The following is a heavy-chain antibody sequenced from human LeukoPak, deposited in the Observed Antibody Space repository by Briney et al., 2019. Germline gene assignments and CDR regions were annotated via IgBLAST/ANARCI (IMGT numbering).Heavy chain of an antibody. CDR1: GFTFSSYS. J-gene: IGHJ6*03. Sequence: GGSLRLSCAASGFTFSSYSMNWVRQAPGKGLEWVSYISSSSSTIYYADSVKGRFTISRDNAKNSLYLQMNSLRAEDTAVYYCAGDYYYYMEVWGKETTVTVSS. V-gene: IGHV3-48*04. CDR2: ISSSSSTI. CDR3: AGDYYYYMEV.